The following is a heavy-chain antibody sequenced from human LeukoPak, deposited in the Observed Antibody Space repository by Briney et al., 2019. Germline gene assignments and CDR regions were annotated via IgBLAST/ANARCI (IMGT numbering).Heavy chain of an antibody. CDR3: TTNDAFDI. Sequence: KPGGSLRLSCAASGFTFSDAWVNWVRQAPGKGLEWVGRIKRKADGGPTDYAAPVKGRFTISRDDSKDTLYLQMNSLKTEDTAMYYCTTNDAFDIWGQGTMVTVSS. J-gene: IGHJ3*02. CDR2: IKRKADGGPT. V-gene: IGHV3-15*01. CDR1: GFTFSDAW.